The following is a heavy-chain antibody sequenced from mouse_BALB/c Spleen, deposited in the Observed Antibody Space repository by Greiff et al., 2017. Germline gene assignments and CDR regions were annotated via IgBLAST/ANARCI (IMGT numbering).Heavy chain of an antibody. CDR1: GYTFTDYA. V-gene: IGHV1-67*01. CDR3: SRDDGSSNVGFAY. D-gene: IGHD1-1*01. J-gene: IGHJ3*01. Sequence: QVQLQQSGPELVRPGVSVKISCKASGYTFTDYAMHWVKQSHAQSLEWIGVISTYYGNPNYTQKFKGKATMTVDKSSSTAYMELARLTSEDSAISYCSRDDGSSNVGFAYWGQGTLVTVSA. CDR2: ISTYYGNP.